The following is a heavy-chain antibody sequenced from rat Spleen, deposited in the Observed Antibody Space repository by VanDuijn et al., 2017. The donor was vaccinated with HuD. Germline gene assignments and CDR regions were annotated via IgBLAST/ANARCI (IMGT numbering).Heavy chain of an antibody. CDR2: ISTGGGNT. J-gene: IGHJ4*01. V-gene: IGHV5S23*01. CDR1: GFTFSNYD. Sequence: EVQLVESGGGLVQPGRSLKLSCAASGFTFSNYDMAWVRQAPTKGLEWVASISTGGGNTYYRDSVKGRFTISRDNAKSTLYLQMDSLRSEDTATYYCARHGHSSYMGGMDAWGQGASVTVSS. D-gene: IGHD1-2*01. CDR3: ARHGHSSYMGGMDA.